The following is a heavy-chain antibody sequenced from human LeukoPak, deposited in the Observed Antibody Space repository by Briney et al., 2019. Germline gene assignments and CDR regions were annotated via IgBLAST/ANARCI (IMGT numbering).Heavy chain of an antibody. V-gene: IGHV3-7*01. J-gene: IGHJ5*02. CDR2: IKQDGSEK. CDR3: AKDLLIAARGNWFDP. CDR1: GFTFSSYW. D-gene: IGHD6-6*01. Sequence: GGSLRLSCAASGFTFSSYWMSWVRQAPGKGLEWVANIKQDGSEKYYVDSVKGRFTISRDNAKNSLYLQMNSLRAEDTAVYYCAKDLLIAARGNWFDPWGQGTLVTVSS.